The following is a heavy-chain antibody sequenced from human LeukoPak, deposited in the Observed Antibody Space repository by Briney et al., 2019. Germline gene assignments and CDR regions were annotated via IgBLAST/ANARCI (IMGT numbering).Heavy chain of an antibody. J-gene: IGHJ4*02. Sequence: PGGSLRLSCAASGFTFSSYGMHWVRQAPGKGLEWVAVIWYDGSNKYYADSVKGRFTISRDNSKNTLYLQMNSLRAEDTAVYYCARDPTPTDYGGSSGYYFDYWGQGTLVTVSS. V-gene: IGHV3-33*01. CDR1: GFTFSSYG. CDR2: IWYDGSNK. CDR3: ARDPTPTDYGGSSGYYFDY. D-gene: IGHD4-23*01.